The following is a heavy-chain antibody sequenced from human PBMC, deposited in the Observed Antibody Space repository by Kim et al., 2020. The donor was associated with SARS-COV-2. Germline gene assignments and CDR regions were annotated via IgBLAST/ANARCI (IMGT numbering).Heavy chain of an antibody. J-gene: IGHJ6*02. CDR3: ARGRGGTRVVTLGLGYYYDDGMDV. V-gene: IGHV4-34*01. Sequence: SETLSLTCAVYGGSFSGYYWSWIRQPPGKGLEWIGEINHSGSTNYNQSLKSRVTISVDTSKNQFSLKLSSVTAADTAVYYCARGRGGTRVVTLGLGYYYDDGMDVWGRGTTVTVS. D-gene: IGHD4-17*01. CDR2: INHSGST. CDR1: GGSFSGYY.